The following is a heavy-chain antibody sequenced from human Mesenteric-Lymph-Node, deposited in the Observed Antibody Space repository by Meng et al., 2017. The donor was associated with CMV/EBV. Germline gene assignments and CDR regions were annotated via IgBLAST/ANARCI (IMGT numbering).Heavy chain of an antibody. Sequence: CEASGFTFRRHAMNWVRQAPGKGLEWVSYISSSSSHIYYADSVKGRFTVSRDNPKNSLYLEMNSLRVEDTAVYYCARDEGGYSHWFDSWGQGTLVTVSS. CDR3: ARDEGGYSHWFDS. V-gene: IGHV3-21*01. D-gene: IGHD2-21*01. CDR2: ISSSSSHI. CDR1: GFTFRRHA. J-gene: IGHJ5*01.